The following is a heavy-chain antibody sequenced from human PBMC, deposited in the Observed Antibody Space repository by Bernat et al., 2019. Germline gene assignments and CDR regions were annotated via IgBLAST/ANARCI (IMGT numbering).Heavy chain of an antibody. CDR1: GGSISNGNYL. D-gene: IGHD5-24*01. CDR3: ARLINGCPGDN. CDR2: IYYRGNT. Sequence: QLQLQESGPGLVKPSETLSLTCTVSGGSISNGNYLWGWVRQPPGKGLEWVGRIYYRGNTYYSPYLKSRVTISVDTSKDQFSLRLNSVTAADTADYYCARLINGCPGDNWGQGTLVTVSS. J-gene: IGHJ4*02. V-gene: IGHV4-39*01.